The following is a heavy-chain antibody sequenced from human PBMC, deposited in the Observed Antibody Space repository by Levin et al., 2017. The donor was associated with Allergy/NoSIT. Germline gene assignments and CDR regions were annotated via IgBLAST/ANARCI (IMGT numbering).Heavy chain of an antibody. D-gene: IGHD6-13*01. J-gene: IGHJ6*02. CDR2: ISGSGGTT. CDR3: AKEGGRAEAATGGFGYYDYGLDV. V-gene: IGHV3-23*01. Sequence: GGSLRLSCAASGFTFSSYAMRWLRQAPGRGLEWVAAISGSGGTTHYADSVKGRFTISRDNSNNTLYLQMNSLRAEDTAGYYCAKEGGRAEAATGGFGYYDYGLDVWGQGTTVTVSS. CDR1: GFTFSSYA.